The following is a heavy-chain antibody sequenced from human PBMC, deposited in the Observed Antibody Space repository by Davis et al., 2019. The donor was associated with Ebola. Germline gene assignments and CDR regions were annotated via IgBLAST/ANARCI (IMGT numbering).Heavy chain of an antibody. CDR2: IKQDGSEK. CDR1: GFTFSDYY. J-gene: IGHJ4*02. V-gene: IGHV3-7*01. CDR3: ARDDPYDFWSGYYVG. D-gene: IGHD3-3*01. Sequence: GGSLRLSCAASGFTFSDYYMSWIRQAPGKGLEWVANIKQDGSEKYYVDSVKGRFTISRDNAKNSLYLQMNSLRAEDTAVYYCARDDPYDFWSGYYVGWGQGTLVTVSS.